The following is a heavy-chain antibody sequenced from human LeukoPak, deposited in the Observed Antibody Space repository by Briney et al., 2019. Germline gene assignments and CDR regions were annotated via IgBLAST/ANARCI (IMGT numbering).Heavy chain of an antibody. D-gene: IGHD6-13*01. J-gene: IGHJ4*02. CDR2: IYPGDSDT. V-gene: IGHV5-51*01. CDR1: GYSFTTYW. Sequence: GESLKISCKGSGYSFTTYWIGWVRQMPGEGLEWMGIIYPGDSDTRYSPSFQGQVTISADKSISTAYLQWSSLKASDAAMYYCARGYSSSYYALALDYWGLGTLVTVSS. CDR3: ARGYSSSYYALALDY.